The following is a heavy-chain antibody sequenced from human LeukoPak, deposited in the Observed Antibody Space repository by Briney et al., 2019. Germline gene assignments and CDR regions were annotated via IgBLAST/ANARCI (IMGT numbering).Heavy chain of an antibody. CDR1: GYTFHSYW. V-gene: IGHV5-51*01. CDR2: IYPGDSDT. D-gene: IGHD5-24*01. J-gene: IGHJ4*02. Sequence: GESLKISCKGSGYTFHSYWIAWVRQMPGKGLEWMGIIYPGDSDTRYSPSFQGQVTISADKSIRTAYLQWSSLKASDTAMYYCARLMANTWGVFDYWGQGTLVTVSS. CDR3: ARLMANTWGVFDY.